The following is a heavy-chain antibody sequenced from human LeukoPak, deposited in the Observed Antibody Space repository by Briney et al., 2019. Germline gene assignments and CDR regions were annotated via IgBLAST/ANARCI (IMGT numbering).Heavy chain of an antibody. CDR2: ISSSSSYT. CDR3: AGGHSSGYYYFDY. D-gene: IGHD3-22*01. J-gene: IGHJ4*02. CDR1: GFTFSDYY. V-gene: IGHV3-11*05. Sequence: GGSLRLSCAASGFTFSDYYMSWIRQAPGKGLEWVSYISSSSSYTNYADSVKGRFTISRDNAKNSLYLHMNSLRAEDTAVYCCAGGHSSGYYYFDYWGQGTLVTVSS.